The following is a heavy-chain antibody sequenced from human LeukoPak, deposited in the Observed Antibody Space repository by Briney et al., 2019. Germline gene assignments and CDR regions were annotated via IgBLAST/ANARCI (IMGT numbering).Heavy chain of an antibody. CDR1: GFTFSSYG. J-gene: IGHJ4*02. D-gene: IGHD3-22*01. CDR3: ARGLDYYDSSGYYYPYYFDY. CDR2: IWYDGSNK. V-gene: IGHV3-33*01. Sequence: GGSLRLSCAASGFTFSSYGMHWVRQAPGKGLEWVAVIWYDGSNKYYADSVKGRLTISRDNSKNTLYLQMNSLRAEDTAVYYCARGLDYYDSSGYYYPYYFDYWGQGTLVTVSS.